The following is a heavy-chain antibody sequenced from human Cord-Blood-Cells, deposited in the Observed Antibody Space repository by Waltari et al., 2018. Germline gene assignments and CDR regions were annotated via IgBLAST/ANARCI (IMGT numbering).Heavy chain of an antibody. V-gene: IGHV1-8*03. CDR2: TNPNSGNT. CDR3: ARGYYYDAFDI. D-gene: IGHD3-10*01. J-gene: IGHJ3*02. CDR1: GYTFTSYD. Sequence: QVQLVQSGAEVKKPGASVKVSCTASGYTFTSYDLNRVRQATGQGLEWMGWTNPNSGNTGYAQKFQGRVTITRNTSISTAYMELSSLRSEDTAVYYCARGYYYDAFDIWGQGTMVTVSS.